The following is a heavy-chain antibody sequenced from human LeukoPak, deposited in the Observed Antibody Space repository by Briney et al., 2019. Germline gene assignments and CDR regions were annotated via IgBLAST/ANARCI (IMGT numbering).Heavy chain of an antibody. J-gene: IGHJ4*02. CDR2: ISSSGSTI. Sequence: GGPLRPSCPPPGSTSSTTYLSWIRQAQGKGWEWVSYISSSGSTIYYADSVKGRFTISRDNAKNSLYLQMNSLRAEDTAVYYCARLGSNWTLDYWGQGTLVTVSS. CDR3: ARLGSNWTLDY. CDR1: GSTSSTTY. D-gene: IGHD6-13*01. V-gene: IGHV3-11*01.